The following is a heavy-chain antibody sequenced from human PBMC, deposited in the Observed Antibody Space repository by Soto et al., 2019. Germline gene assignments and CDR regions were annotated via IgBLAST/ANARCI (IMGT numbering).Heavy chain of an antibody. Sequence: EVQLVESGGGLVQPGGSLRLSCAASGFTFSTYWMHWLRQVPGKGLMWVSRISTDGSITAYADSVKGRFTVSRDNAKNALYQHMNSLRADDTPVYYCARNIDGVDYWGQGTLVTVSS. V-gene: IGHV3-74*01. CDR3: ARNIDGVDY. CDR2: ISTDGSIT. CDR1: GFTFSTYW. J-gene: IGHJ4*02.